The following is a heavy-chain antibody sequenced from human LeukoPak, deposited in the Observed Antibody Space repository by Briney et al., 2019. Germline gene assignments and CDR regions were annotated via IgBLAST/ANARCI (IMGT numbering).Heavy chain of an antibody. V-gene: IGHV3-11*04. Sequence: GGSLRLSXAASGFTFSDYYMSWIRQAPGKGLEWVSYISSSGSTIYYADSVKGRFTISRDNAKNSLYLQMNSLRAEDTAVYYCARGTKLGYYDSSGSLGYWGQGTLVTVSS. J-gene: IGHJ4*02. D-gene: IGHD3-22*01. CDR1: GFTFSDYY. CDR2: ISSSGSTI. CDR3: ARGTKLGYYDSSGSLGY.